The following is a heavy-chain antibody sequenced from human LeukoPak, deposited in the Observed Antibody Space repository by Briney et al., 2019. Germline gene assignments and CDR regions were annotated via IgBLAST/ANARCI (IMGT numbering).Heavy chain of an antibody. CDR3: ARDRAAVAGTLYWFFDL. V-gene: IGHV4-38-2*02. J-gene: IGHJ2*01. Sequence: SETLSLTCTVSGYSISSGYYWGWIRQPPGKGLEWIGSIYHSGSTYYNPSLKSRVTISVDTSKNQVSLKLTSVTAADTAVYYCARDRAAVAGTLYWFFDLWGRGTLVTVSS. CDR1: GYSISSGYY. D-gene: IGHD6-19*01. CDR2: IYHSGST.